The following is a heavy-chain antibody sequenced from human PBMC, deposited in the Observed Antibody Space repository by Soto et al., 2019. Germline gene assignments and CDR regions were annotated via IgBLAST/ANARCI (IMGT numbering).Heavy chain of an antibody. CDR3: ARDAGYSYGYFDY. V-gene: IGHV3-11*01. CDR1: GFPFYNYG. CDR2: ISSSGSTI. J-gene: IGHJ4*02. D-gene: IGHD5-18*01. Sequence: GGSLRLSCAASGFPFYNYGMSWVRQAPGKGLECVSYISSSGSTIYYADSVKGRFTISRDNAKNSLYLQMNSLRAEDTAVYYCARDAGYSYGYFDYWGQGALVTVSS.